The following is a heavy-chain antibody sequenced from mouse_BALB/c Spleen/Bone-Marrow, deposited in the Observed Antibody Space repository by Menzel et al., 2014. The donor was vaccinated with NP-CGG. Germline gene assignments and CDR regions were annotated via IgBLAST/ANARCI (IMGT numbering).Heavy chain of an antibody. V-gene: IGHV2-2*02. J-gene: IGHJ4*01. Sequence: QVQLKESGPGLVQPSQSLSITCTVSGFSLTSYGVHWVRQSPGKGLEWLGVIWSGGSTDYNAAFISRLSISKDNSKSQVFFKMNSLQANDTAIYYCARNYYGSSYYAMDYWGQGTSVTVSS. CDR1: GFSLTSYG. D-gene: IGHD1-1*01. CDR3: ARNYYGSSYYAMDY. CDR2: IWSGGST.